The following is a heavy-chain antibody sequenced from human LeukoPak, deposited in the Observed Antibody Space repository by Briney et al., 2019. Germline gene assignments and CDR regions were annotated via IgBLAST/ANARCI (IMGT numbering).Heavy chain of an antibody. V-gene: IGHV3-33*01. CDR1: GFTFSSYG. Sequence: GGSLRLSCAASGFTFSSYGMHWVRQAPGKGLEWVAVIWYDGSNKYYADSVKGRFTISRDNSKNTLYLQMNSLRAEDTAVYYCARGRWLRWGFDYWGQGTLVTVSS. J-gene: IGHJ4*02. CDR3: ARGRWLRWGFDY. D-gene: IGHD5-12*01. CDR2: IWYDGSNK.